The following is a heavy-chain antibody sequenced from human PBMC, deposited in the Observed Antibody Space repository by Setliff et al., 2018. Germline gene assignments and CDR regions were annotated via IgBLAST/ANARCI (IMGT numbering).Heavy chain of an antibody. D-gene: IGHD3-3*01. Sequence: ASVKVSCKASGYTFTSYDINWVRQATGQGLEWMGWMNPNSGNTGYAQKFQGRVTMTRNTSISTAYMELSSLRSEDTAVYYCARDVPFWSGYYTGYYYYYGMDVW. CDR2: MNPNSGNT. J-gene: IGHJ6*01. CDR1: GYTFTSYD. V-gene: IGHV1-8*02. CDR3: ARDVPFWSGYYTGYYYYYGMDV.